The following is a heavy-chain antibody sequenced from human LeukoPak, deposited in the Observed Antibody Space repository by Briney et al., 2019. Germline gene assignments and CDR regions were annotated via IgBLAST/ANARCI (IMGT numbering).Heavy chain of an antibody. CDR2: INHSGST. J-gene: IGHJ6*03. CDR1: GGSFSGYY. Sequence: SETLSLTCAVYGGSFSGYYWSSIGPPPGKGLEGIGEINHSGSTNYNPSGKSGVTIPVDTSNNQSCMKLSSVTAADTDVYYCASQNYNCSSTSCPSYYYYYYYMDAWGNGTTVTASS. CDR3: ASQNYNCSSTSCPSYYYYYYYMDA. D-gene: IGHD2-2*01. V-gene: IGHV4-34*01.